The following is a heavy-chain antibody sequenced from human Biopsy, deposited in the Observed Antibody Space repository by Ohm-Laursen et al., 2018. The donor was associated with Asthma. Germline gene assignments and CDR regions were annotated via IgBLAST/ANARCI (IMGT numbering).Heavy chain of an antibody. V-gene: IGHV1-69*13. CDR1: GGTFNTYV. D-gene: IGHD2-2*01. J-gene: IGHJ4*02. CDR2: INSVFGTT. CDR3: ARKAGSCISRTCYSLDF. Sequence: SVKVSCKSLGGTFNTYVIGWVRQAPGQGLEWMGGINSVFGTTNYPQKFQDRVTITADDSTSTVYMELSSLRSEDTAVYYCARKAGSCISRTCYSLDFWGQGTLVTVSS.